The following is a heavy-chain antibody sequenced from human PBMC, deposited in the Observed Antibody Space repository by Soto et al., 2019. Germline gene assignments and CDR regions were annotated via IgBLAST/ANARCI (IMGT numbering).Heavy chain of an antibody. CDR3: ARAANTYGDFDH. CDR1: GGTFSSYA. CDR2: IIPIFGTA. V-gene: IGHV1-69*13. J-gene: IGHJ4*02. Sequence: SVKVSCKASGGTFSSYASRLVRQAPGQGLEWMGGIIPIFGTANYAQKFQGRVTITADESTSTAYMELSSLRSEDTAVYYCARAANTYGDFDHWGQGTLVTVSS. D-gene: IGHD4-17*01.